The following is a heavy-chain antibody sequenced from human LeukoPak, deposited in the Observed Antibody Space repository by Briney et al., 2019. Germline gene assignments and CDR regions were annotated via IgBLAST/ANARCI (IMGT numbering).Heavy chain of an antibody. J-gene: IGHJ3*02. CDR2: INPSGGST. D-gene: IGHD3-16*01. Sequence: ASVKVSCKASGYTFTSYYMHWVRQAPGQGLEWMGIINPSGGSTSYAQKFQGRVTMTRDMSTSTVYMELSSLRSEDTAVYYCARDLEYYQRGSANAFDIWGQGTMVTVSS. V-gene: IGHV1-46*01. CDR1: GYTFTSYY. CDR3: ARDLEYYQRGSANAFDI.